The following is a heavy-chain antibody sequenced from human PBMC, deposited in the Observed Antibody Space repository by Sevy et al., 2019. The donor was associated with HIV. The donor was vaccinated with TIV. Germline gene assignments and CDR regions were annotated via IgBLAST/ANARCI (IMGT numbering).Heavy chain of an antibody. V-gene: IGHV6-1*01. D-gene: IGHD2-15*01. CDR1: GDSVSSNSAA. CDR3: ARADSLIGYCSGGSCYEYYYGMDV. Sequence: KQSQTLSLTCAISGDSVSSNSAAWNWIRQSPSRGLEWLGRTYYRSKWYNDYAVSVKSRITINPDTSKNQFSLQLNSVTPEDKAVYYCARADSLIGYCSGGSCYEYYYGMDVWGQGTTVTVS. J-gene: IGHJ6*02. CDR2: TYYRSKWYN.